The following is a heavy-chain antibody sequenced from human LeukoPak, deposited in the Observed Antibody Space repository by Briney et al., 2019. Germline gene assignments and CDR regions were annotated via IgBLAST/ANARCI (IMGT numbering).Heavy chain of an antibody. Sequence: PSETLSLTCTVSGGSISSYYWSWIRQPPGKGLEWIGYIYYSGSTNYNPSLKSRVTISVDTSKNQFSLKLSSVTAADTAVYYCARQGQWLALNPFDIWGQGTMVTVSS. V-gene: IGHV4-59*08. J-gene: IGHJ3*02. CDR1: GGSISSYY. CDR2: IYYSGST. D-gene: IGHD6-19*01. CDR3: ARQGQWLALNPFDI.